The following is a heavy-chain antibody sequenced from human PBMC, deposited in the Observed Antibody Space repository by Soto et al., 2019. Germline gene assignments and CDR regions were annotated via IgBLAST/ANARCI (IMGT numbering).Heavy chain of an antibody. V-gene: IGHV4-30-4*01. Sequence: PSETLSLTCTVSGGSISSGDYYWSWIRQPPGKGLEWIGYIYYSGSTYYNPSLKSRVTISVDTSKNQFSLKLSSVTAADTAVYYCARGRITMVRGVPYYFDHWGQGTLVTVSS. D-gene: IGHD3-10*01. CDR3: ARGRITMVRGVPYYFDH. CDR2: IYYSGST. CDR1: GGSISSGDYY. J-gene: IGHJ4*02.